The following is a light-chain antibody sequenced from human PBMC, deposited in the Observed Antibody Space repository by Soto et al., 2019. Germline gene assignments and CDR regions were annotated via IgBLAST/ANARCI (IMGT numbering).Light chain of an antibody. CDR3: QQYHRSSIT. V-gene: IGKV1-5*01. CDR1: QSLNNY. CDR2: DAS. Sequence: DIQMTQSPSTLSASVGDRVTITCRASQSLNNYLAWYQQTPGKAPKLLIYDASTLERGVPSRFSGTGSGTEFTLTISRLHPDDFATYYGQQYHRSSITFGQGTRLEIK. J-gene: IGKJ5*01.